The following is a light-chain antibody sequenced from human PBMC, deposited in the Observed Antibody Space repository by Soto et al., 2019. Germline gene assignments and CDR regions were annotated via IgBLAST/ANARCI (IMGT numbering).Light chain of an antibody. CDR2: AAS. J-gene: IGKJ4*01. CDR3: QKYYSAALT. V-gene: IGKV1-27*01. CDR1: QGISNY. Sequence: DIQMTQSPSSLSASVGDRVTITCRASQGISNYLAWYQQKPGKVPHLLIYAASTIPSGVPSRFSGSTSGTDFTLTISRLQPEDVATYYCQKYYSAALTFGGGTKVEI.